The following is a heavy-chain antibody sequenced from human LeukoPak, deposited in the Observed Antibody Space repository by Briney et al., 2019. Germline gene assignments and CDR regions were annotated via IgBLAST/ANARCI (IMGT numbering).Heavy chain of an antibody. CDR2: TKEDGSGS. Sequence: GGSLRLSCAASGFSFSYYWMSWVRQAPGKGLEWVANTKEDGSGSSYVDSVKGRFTISRGNAKNSLYLQMNSLRAEDTAVYYCAKGGVVGTRYYFDSWGQGTLVTVSS. D-gene: IGHD2-15*01. CDR3: AKGGVVGTRYYFDS. V-gene: IGHV3-7*01. CDR1: GFSFSYYW. J-gene: IGHJ4*02.